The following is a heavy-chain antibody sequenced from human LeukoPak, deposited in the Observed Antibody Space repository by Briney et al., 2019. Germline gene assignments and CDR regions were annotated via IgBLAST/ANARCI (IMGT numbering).Heavy chain of an antibody. D-gene: IGHD2-15*01. J-gene: IGHJ3*02. CDR1: GYTFTDYY. V-gene: IGHV1-2*02. Sequence: GASVKVSCKASGYTFTDYYLHWVRQAPGQGLEWMGGINPNTGGTRYTQKFQGRVSMTWDTSIGTAYMELSRLRSDDTTVYYCSRVVVAVTNAFEIWGQGTMVTVSS. CDR2: INPNTGGT. CDR3: SRVVVAVTNAFEI.